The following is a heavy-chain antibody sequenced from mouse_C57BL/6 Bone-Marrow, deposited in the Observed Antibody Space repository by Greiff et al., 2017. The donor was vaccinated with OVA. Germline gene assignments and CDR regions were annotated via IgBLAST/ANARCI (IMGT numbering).Heavy chain of an antibody. CDR1: GYAFSSSW. CDR3: ARQGYDYDGYFDY. J-gene: IGHJ2*01. V-gene: IGHV1-82*01. CDR2: IYPGDGDT. Sequence: QVQLQQSGPELVKPGASVKISCKASGYAFSSSWMNWVKQRPGKGLEWIGRIYPGDGDTNYNGKFKGKATLTADKSSSTAYMQLSSLTSEDSAVYFCARQGYDYDGYFDYWCQGTTLTVSS. D-gene: IGHD2-4*01.